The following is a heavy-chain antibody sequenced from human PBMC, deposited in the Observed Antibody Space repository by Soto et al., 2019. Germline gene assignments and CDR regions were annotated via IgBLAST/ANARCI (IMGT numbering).Heavy chain of an antibody. CDR3: ARDPGTGAALRAYHFDY. Sequence: ASVKVSCKASRYSFTTYALHWVRQAPGQRLEWMGWINAGNGDTKYSEKFQGRVTITRDTSANTAYMELSSLRSEDTSVYYCARDPGTGAALRAYHFDYWGQGTLVTISS. V-gene: IGHV1-3*01. J-gene: IGHJ4*02. CDR2: INAGNGDT. D-gene: IGHD1-1*01. CDR1: RYSFTTYA.